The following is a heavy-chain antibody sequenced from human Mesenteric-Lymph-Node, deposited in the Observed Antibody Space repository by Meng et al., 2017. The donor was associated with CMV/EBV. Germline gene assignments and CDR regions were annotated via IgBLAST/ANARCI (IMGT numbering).Heavy chain of an antibody. J-gene: IGHJ5*02. V-gene: IGHV1-18*01. CDR1: GYTFINYG. Sequence: SVPVFCQSSGYTFINYGVNWVRQAPGQGLEWMGWISPHNNNTNYAQNFQGRVTITTDTSTSTAYMELRSLRSDDTAVYYCARDQFYNTNWFDAWGQGTLVTVSS. D-gene: IGHD3-10*01. CDR2: ISPHNNNT. CDR3: ARDQFYNTNWFDA.